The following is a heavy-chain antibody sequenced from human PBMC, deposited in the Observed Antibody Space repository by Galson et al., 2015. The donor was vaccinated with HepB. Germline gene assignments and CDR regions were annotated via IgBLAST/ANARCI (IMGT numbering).Heavy chain of an antibody. CDR1: GFTFSSYA. Sequence: SLRLSCAASGFTFSSYAMHGVRQAPGKGLEWVAVISDDGSNKYYADSVKGRFTISRDNSKNTLYLQMNSLRAEDTAVYYCARGRMGRGLTFRYDAFDIWGQGTMVTVSS. CDR3: ARGRMGRGLTFRYDAFDI. D-gene: IGHD3-10*01. J-gene: IGHJ3*02. CDR2: ISDDGSNK. V-gene: IGHV3-30*04.